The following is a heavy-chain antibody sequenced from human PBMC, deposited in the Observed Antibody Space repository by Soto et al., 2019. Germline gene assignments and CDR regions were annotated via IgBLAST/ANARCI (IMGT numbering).Heavy chain of an antibody. J-gene: IGHJ5*02. Sequence: SETLSLTCTVSDDSFRGADYYWSWIRQPLGKGPEWIGYTYYNGDTKYNPALKSRVTMSVDTSKNQFSLRLSSVTAADTAVYYCARQGWDIVVVPASITFDPWGQGTLVTVSS. CDR2: TYYNGDT. CDR1: DDSFRGADYY. D-gene: IGHD2-2*01. CDR3: ARQGWDIVVVPASITFDP. V-gene: IGHV4-30-4*01.